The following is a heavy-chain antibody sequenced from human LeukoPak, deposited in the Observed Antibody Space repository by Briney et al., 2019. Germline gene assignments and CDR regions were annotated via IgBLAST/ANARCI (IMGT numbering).Heavy chain of an antibody. Sequence: SETLSLTCGVYGGSFSGYYWSRIRQPPGKGLEWIGEINHSGSTNYNPSLKSRVTISVDTSKNQFSLKLSSVTAADTAVYYCARSGLFQALDYWGQGTLVTVSS. J-gene: IGHJ4*02. D-gene: IGHD3-22*01. CDR1: GGSFSGYY. CDR3: ARSGLFQALDY. V-gene: IGHV4-34*01. CDR2: INHSGST.